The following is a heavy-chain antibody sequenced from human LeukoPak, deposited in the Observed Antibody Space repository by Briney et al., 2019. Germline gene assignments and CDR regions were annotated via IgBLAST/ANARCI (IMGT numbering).Heavy chain of an antibody. D-gene: IGHD4-23*01. CDR3: AKDMGYGGNSGDEDY. V-gene: IGHV3-7*01. Sequence: PGGSLRLSCAASGFTFSSYWMSWVRQAPGKGLEWVGNIKEDGSEKYYVDSVKGRFTISRDNAKNSLYLQMNSLRAEDTAVYYCAKDMGYGGNSGDEDYWGQGTLVTVSS. J-gene: IGHJ4*02. CDR1: GFTFSSYW. CDR2: IKEDGSEK.